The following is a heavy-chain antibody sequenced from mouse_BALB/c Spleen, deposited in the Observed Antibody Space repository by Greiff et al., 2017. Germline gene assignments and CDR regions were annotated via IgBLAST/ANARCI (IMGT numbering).Heavy chain of an antibody. J-gene: IGHJ3*01. CDR3: AREDGYGFAY. D-gene: IGHD2-2*01. CDR2: IYPGDGDT. V-gene: IGHV1-82*01. CDR1: GYAFSSSW. Sequence: QVQLQQSGPELVKPGASVKISCKASGYAFSSSWMNWVKQRPGQGLEWIGRIYPGDGDTNYNGKFKGKATLTADKSSSTAYMQLSSLTSVDSAVYFCAREDGYGFAYWGQGTLVTVSA.